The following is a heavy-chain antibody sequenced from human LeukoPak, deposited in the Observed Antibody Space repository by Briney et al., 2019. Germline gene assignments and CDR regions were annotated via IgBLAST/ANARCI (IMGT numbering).Heavy chain of an antibody. J-gene: IGHJ6*02. D-gene: IGHD4-17*01. V-gene: IGHV4-59*12. CDR3: ARARGGTGIDYVAPFKASYYYGMDV. CDR1: GGSISSYY. CDR2: IYYSGAT. Sequence: PSETLSLTCTVSGGSISSYYWSWIRQPPGKGLEWIGYIYYSGATYYNPSLKSRLSISADTSKNQFFLKLTSVTAADTAVYYCARARGGTGIDYVAPFKASYYYGMDVWGQGTTVTVSS.